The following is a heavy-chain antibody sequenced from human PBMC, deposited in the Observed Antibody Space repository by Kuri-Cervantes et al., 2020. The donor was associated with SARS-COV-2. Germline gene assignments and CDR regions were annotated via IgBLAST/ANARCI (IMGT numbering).Heavy chain of an antibody. CDR1: GGSFSGYY. J-gene: IGHJ4*02. Sequence: GSLRLSCAVYGGSFSGYYWSWIRQPPGKGLEWIGEINNSGSTNDNPSLKSRVTISVDTSKNQFSLKLSSVTAADTAVYYCARAAEYYFDYWGQGTLVTVSS. CDR3: ARAAEYYFDY. CDR2: INNSGST. V-gene: IGHV4-34*01.